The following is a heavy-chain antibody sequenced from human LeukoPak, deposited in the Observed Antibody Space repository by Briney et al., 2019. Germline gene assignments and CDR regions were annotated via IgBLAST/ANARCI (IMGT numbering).Heavy chain of an antibody. CDR1: GFTFSSYG. Sequence: GGSLRLSCAASGFTFSSYGMHWVRQAPGKGLEWVAFIPYDGAYKYYADSVKGRFTISREDSKTMVYLKVNSLRPEDRAVYSCAKRDSKSSGYSFAHWGPGTLVTVSS. V-gene: IGHV3-30*02. D-gene: IGHD3-22*01. J-gene: IGHJ4*02. CDR3: AKRDSKSSGYSFAH. CDR2: IPYDGAYK.